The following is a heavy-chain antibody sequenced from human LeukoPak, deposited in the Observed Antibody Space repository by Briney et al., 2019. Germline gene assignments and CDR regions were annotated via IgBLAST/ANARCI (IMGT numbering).Heavy chain of an antibody. Sequence: PSETLSLTCAVSGGSISSGGYSWNWIGQPPGKGLEWIGYIYHSGSTYYNPSLKSRVTISVDRSKNQFSLKLSSVTAADTAVYYCARALPPGQVWPDSAYYMDVWGKGTTVTVSS. CDR3: ARALPPGQVWPDSAYYMDV. J-gene: IGHJ6*03. V-gene: IGHV4-30-2*01. D-gene: IGHD5-18*01. CDR2: IYHSGST. CDR1: GGSISSGGYS.